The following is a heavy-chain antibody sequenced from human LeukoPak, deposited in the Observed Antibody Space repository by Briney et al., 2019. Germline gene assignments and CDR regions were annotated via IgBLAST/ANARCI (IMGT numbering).Heavy chain of an antibody. V-gene: IGHV3-23*01. J-gene: IGHJ4*02. Sequence: GGSLSLSCGASGCTFSSYAMSWVRQAPGKGLEGVSAISDSGASTYYATSVKARFTISRDNSKNALYLQMNSLRAEDTAVYYCAKDPYGQLVVRGDYSGQATLLTLSS. CDR3: AKDPYGQLVVRGDY. CDR1: GCTFSSYA. D-gene: IGHD6-6*01. CDR2: ISDSGAST.